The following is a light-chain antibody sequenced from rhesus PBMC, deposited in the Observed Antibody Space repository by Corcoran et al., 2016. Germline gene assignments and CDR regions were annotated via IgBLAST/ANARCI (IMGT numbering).Light chain of an antibody. Sequence: QSVLTQPPSVSGAPGQRVTISCTGSRSNIGGYYVQWYQQLPGTAPKLLIYENNKRPSGVSARFSGSQSGTSASLTRTGLQSEDEADYYCQSYDSSLRAYIFGAGTRLTVL. J-gene: IGLJ1*01. CDR2: ENN. V-gene: IGLV1-85*01. CDR1: RSNIGGYY. CDR3: QSYDSSLRAYI.